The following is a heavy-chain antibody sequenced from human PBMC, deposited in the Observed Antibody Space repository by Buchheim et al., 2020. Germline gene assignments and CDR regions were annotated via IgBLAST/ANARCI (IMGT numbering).Heavy chain of an antibody. D-gene: IGHD3-16*02. J-gene: IGHJ6*02. CDR1: GGSISSGDYY. V-gene: IGHV4-30-4*01. CDR3: ARGDYVWGSYRYTYYYYGMDV. CDR2: IYYSGST. Sequence: QVQLQESGPGLVKPSQTLSLTCTVSGGSISSGDYYWSWIRQPPGKGLEWIGYIYYSGSTYYNPSLKSRVTISVDQSQNQFYLKLSSVTAADTAVYYCARGDYVWGSYRYTYYYYGMDVWGQGTT.